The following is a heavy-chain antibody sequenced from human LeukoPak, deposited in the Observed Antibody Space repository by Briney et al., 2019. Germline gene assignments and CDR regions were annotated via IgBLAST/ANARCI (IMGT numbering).Heavy chain of an antibody. CDR3: AKRGPGSPQSGKYYFDY. D-gene: IGHD3-10*01. CDR2: IKQDGSEK. Sequence: GGSLRLSCAASGFTFSSYWMSWVRQAPGKGLEWVANIKQDGSEKYYVDSVKGRFTISRDNSKNTLYLQMNSLRAEDTAVYYCAKRGPGSPQSGKYYFDYWGQGTLVTVSS. J-gene: IGHJ4*02. V-gene: IGHV3-7*03. CDR1: GFTFSSYW.